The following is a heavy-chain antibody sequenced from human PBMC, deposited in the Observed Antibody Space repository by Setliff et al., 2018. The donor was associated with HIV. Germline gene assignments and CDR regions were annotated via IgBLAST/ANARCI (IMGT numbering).Heavy chain of an antibody. CDR1: GGSFSSYF. CDR3: ARGATVPFTNRWYYLDY. CDR2: INQSGST. J-gene: IGHJ4*02. V-gene: IGHV4-34*01. Sequence: SETLSLTCAVYGGSFSSYFWTWLRQPPGKGLEWIGEINQSGSTNYNPSLKSRISISADASKNQFSLKLTSMTAADTALYFCARGATVPFTNRWYYLDYWGRGNRVTVSS. D-gene: IGHD2-8*01.